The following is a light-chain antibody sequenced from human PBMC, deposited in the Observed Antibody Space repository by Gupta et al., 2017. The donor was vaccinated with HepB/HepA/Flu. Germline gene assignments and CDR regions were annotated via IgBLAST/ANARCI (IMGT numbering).Light chain of an antibody. V-gene: IGLV1-51*02. Sequence: QSLLTQPPSVSAAPGQMVTISCPGSTSNIGSSDVCWYQLLPGTAPKLLIYRNNRRASGIPDRFSGSKSGTSATLAITGLQTGDEADYFCETWDSGLSAGVFGGGTKLTVL. J-gene: IGLJ2*01. CDR1: TSNIGSSD. CDR2: RNN. CDR3: ETWDSGLSAGV.